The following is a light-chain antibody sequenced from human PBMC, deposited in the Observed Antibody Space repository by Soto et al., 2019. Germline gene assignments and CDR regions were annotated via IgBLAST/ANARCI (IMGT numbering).Light chain of an antibody. V-gene: IGLV2-8*01. CDR1: SSDVGGYNY. Sequence: QSVLTPPPSASGSPGQSVTISCTGTSSDVGGYNYVSWYQQHPGKAPKLIIYEVSKRPSGVPDRFSGSKSGNTASLTVTGVQAEDEADYYCNSYAGSDNLVFGTGTKVTVL. CDR2: EVS. J-gene: IGLJ1*01. CDR3: NSYAGSDNLV.